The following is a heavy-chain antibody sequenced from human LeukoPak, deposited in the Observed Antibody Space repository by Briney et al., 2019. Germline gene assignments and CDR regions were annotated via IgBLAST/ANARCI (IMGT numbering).Heavy chain of an antibody. D-gene: IGHD7-27*01. J-gene: IGHJ4*02. Sequence: SETLSLTCTVSGGAISSYYWSWIRQPPGKGLEWIGYIYYTGTSYNPSLKSRVTISADTSKNQFSLNLSSVTAADTAVYYCASRKLGNDYWGQGTLVTVSS. CDR1: GGAISSYY. CDR3: ASRKLGNDY. CDR2: IYYTGT. V-gene: IGHV4-59*01.